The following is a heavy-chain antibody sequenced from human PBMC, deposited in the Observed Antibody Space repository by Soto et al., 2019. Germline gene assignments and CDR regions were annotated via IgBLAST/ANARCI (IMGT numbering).Heavy chain of an antibody. CDR1: GFAFSDYS. J-gene: IGHJ4*02. CDR2: ISVSGTTV. Sequence: GGSLRLSCAASGFAFSDYSMNWVRQPAGKGLEWVSYISVSGTTVYYADSVRGRFTISRDDAKNSLYLQMNSLRAEDTAVYYCARDVGYYYDKLDCWGQGTLVTVSS. CDR3: ARDVGYYYDKLDC. D-gene: IGHD3-22*01. V-gene: IGHV3-48*01.